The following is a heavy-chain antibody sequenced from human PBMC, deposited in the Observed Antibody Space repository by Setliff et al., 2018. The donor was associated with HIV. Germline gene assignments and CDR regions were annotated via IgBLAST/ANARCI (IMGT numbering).Heavy chain of an antibody. CDR1: GGSISSSSYY. J-gene: IGHJ4*02. V-gene: IGHV4-39*01. Sequence: ETLSLTCTVSGGSISSSSYYWGWIRQPPGKGPEWIGSLYYRGTTYYNPSLKSRVTISTGTSNNQFSLTLSSVTAADTAVYYCARLGYRWGGNDYWGQGTLVTVSS. CDR2: LYYRGTT. D-gene: IGHD7-27*01. CDR3: ARLGYRWGGNDY.